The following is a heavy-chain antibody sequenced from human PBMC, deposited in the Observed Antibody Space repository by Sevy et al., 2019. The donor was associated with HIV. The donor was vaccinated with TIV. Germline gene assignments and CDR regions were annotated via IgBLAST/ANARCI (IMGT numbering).Heavy chain of an antibody. V-gene: IGHV3-23*01. CDR2: ISGSGNST. Sequence: GGSLRLSCAASGFIFSSYAMSWVRRAPGKGLEWVSGISGSGNSTDYADSVKGRFTISRDNSKNTLYLQMNSLRAEDAAVYYCAKNSRAAVTTGLYYWGQGTLVTVSS. CDR3: AKNSRAAVTTGLYY. CDR1: GFIFSSYA. J-gene: IGHJ4*02. D-gene: IGHD4-17*01.